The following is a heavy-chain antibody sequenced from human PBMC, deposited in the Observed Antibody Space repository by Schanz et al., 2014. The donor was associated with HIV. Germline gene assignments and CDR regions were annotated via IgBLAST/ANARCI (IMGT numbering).Heavy chain of an antibody. CDR2: IYYSGST. Sequence: QLQLQESGPGLVKPSETLSLTCTVSGGSISSSSYYWGWIRQPPGKGLEWIGSIYYSGSTDYNPSLKSRVTISVDPSKNQFSLKMSSVTAADTAVYYCARSYYYDGSPLPLDSWGQGTLVTVSS. CDR1: GGSISSSSYY. J-gene: IGHJ4*02. V-gene: IGHV4-39*01. D-gene: IGHD3-22*01. CDR3: ARSYYYDGSPLPLDS.